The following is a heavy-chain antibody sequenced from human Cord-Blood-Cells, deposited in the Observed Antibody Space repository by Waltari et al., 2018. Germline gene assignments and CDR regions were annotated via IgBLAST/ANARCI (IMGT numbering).Heavy chain of an antibody. CDR1: GFTFSGSA. J-gene: IGHJ4*02. D-gene: IGHD4-17*01. CDR2: IRSKANSYAT. CDR3: TRLYGDYDY. Sequence: EVQLVESGGGLVQPGGSLTLSCAASGFTFSGSAMHWVRQASGKGLEWVGRIRSKANSYATAYAASVKGRFTISRDDSKNTAYLQMNSLKTEDTAVYYCTRLYGDYDYWGQGTLVTVSS. V-gene: IGHV3-73*02.